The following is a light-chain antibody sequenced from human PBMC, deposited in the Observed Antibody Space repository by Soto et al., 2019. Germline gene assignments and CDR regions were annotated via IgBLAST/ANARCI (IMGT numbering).Light chain of an antibody. CDR1: QSVSSTY. Sequence: EIVLTQSPGTLSLSPGERATLFCRASQSVSSTYLAWYQQKPGQSPRLLIDGVSSRATGIPDRFSGTGSGTDFTLTISRLEPEDFAVYYCQQYGGSMTFGQGTRLEIE. V-gene: IGKV3-20*01. CDR3: QQYGGSMT. J-gene: IGKJ5*01. CDR2: GVS.